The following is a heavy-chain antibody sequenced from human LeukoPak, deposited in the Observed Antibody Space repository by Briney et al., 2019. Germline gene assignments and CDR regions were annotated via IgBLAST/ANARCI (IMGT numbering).Heavy chain of an antibody. J-gene: IGHJ4*02. CDR1: VFTFSRYS. CDR2: ISSSSSTK. CDR3: ESDFGDPIDY. D-gene: IGHD3-10*01. Sequence: GGSLSLSCAASVFTFSRYSMNWVRPAPGKGRVGVSDISSSSSTKYYADTAKGRFTISRDNAKNSLYLQMNSLRAEDTDVYYCESDFGDPIDYWGQGTLVTVSS. V-gene: IGHV3-48*01.